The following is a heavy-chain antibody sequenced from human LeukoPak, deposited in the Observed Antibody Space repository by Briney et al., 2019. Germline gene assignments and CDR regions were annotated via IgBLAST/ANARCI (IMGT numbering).Heavy chain of an antibody. CDR2: IYYSGST. Sequence: PSETLSLTCTVSGGSISSSSYYWGWIRQPPGKGLEWIGSIYYSGSTYYNPSLKSRVTISVDTSKNQFSLKLSSVTAADTAVYYCARNSVGATTFDYWGQGTLATVSS. V-gene: IGHV4-39*01. D-gene: IGHD1-26*01. CDR3: ARNSVGATTFDY. CDR1: GGSISSSSYY. J-gene: IGHJ4*02.